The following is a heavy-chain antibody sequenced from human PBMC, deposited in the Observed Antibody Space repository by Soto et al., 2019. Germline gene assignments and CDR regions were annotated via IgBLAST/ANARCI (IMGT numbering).Heavy chain of an antibody. J-gene: IGHJ4*02. D-gene: IGHD4-17*01. V-gene: IGHV3-73*01. Sequence: GGSLRLSCAASGFTFSGSAMHWVRQASGKGLEWVGRIRSKANSYATAYAASVKGRFTISRDDSKNTAYLQMNSLKTEDTAVYYCTSQPFYGDYYFDYWGQGTLVTVSS. CDR2: IRSKANSYAT. CDR1: GFTFSGSA. CDR3: TSQPFYGDYYFDY.